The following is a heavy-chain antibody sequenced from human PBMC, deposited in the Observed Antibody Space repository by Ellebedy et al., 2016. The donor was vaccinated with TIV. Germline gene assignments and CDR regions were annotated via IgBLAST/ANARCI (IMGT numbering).Heavy chain of an antibody. V-gene: IGHV1-69*06. D-gene: IGHD2-2*01. CDR3: ARYIVVVPAAMEAGGHFDY. CDR2: IIPIFGTA. CDR1: GGTFSSYA. Sequence: SVKVSCXASGGTFSSYAISWVRQAPGQGLEWMGGIIPIFGTANYAQKFQGRVTITADKSTSTAYMELSSLRSEDTAVYYCARYIVVVPAAMEAGGHFDYWGQGTLVTVSS. J-gene: IGHJ4*02.